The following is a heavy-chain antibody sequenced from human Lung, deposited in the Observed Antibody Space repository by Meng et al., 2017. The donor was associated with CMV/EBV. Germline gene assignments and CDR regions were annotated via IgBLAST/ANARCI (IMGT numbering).Heavy chain of an antibody. CDR3: ARDFGIVGATSIVGY. CDR2: IKQDGSEK. J-gene: IGHJ4*02. D-gene: IGHD1-26*01. CDR1: GFTFSRYW. V-gene: IGHV3-7*01. Sequence: GESLKISCAASGFTFSRYWMSWVRQAPGKGLEWVANIKQDGSEKYYVDSVKGRFTISRDNAKNSLYLQMNSLRAEDTGVYYCARDFGIVGATSIVGYWGQGTXVTVYS.